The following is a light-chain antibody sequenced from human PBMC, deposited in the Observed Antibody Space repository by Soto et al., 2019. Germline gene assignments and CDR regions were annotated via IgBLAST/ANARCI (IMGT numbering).Light chain of an antibody. Sequence: AIQMTQSPSSLSASVGDSVTITCRASQGIRNDLGWYQQRPGKAPKLLIFATSSLQSGVPSRFSGSGSGTDFTLTISSLQPEDFATYYCFQDYNYPRTFGQGTKVEI. CDR1: QGIRND. CDR3: FQDYNYPRT. J-gene: IGKJ1*01. V-gene: IGKV1-6*01. CDR2: ATS.